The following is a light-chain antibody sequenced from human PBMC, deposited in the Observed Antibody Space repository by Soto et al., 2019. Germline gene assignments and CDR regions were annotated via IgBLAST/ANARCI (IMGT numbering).Light chain of an antibody. V-gene: IGLV2-14*01. CDR3: SSYTTSSTVV. Sequence: QSVLTRPASVSGSPGQSITISCTGTSSDVGAYGYVSWYQQHPGKAPKLMIYEVSYRPSGVSNRFSGSKSGNAASLTISGLQAEDEADYYCSSYTTSSTVVFGGGTKVTVL. J-gene: IGLJ2*01. CDR2: EVS. CDR1: SSDVGAYGY.